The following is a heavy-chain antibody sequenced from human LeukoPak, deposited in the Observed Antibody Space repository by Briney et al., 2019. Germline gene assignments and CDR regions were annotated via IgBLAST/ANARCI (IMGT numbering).Heavy chain of an antibody. V-gene: IGHV3-21*01. CDR3: ARDQTTYMMMIYFDY. CDR1: GCTFSSYS. Sequence: GGSLTLSCAASGCTFSSYSMNWVRQAPGKGLEWASSISSSSSYIYYADSVKGRFTISRDNAKNSLYLQMNSLRAEDTAVYYCARDQTTYMMMIYFDYWGQGTLVTVSS. CDR2: ISSSSSYI. J-gene: IGHJ4*02. D-gene: IGHD4-17*01.